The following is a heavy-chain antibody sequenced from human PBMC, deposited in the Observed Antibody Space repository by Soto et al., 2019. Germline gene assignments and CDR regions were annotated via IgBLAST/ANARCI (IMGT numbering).Heavy chain of an antibody. CDR1: GGSISSGGYY. J-gene: IGHJ3*02. D-gene: IGHD6-13*01. V-gene: IGHV4-31*03. Sequence: QVQLQESGPGLVKPSQTLSLTCTVSGGSISSGGYYWSWIRQHPGKGLEWIGYFYYSGSTYYNPSLKSRVTISVDTSKNQYSLKLSSVTAADTAVYYCARDEAASPILGAFDIWGQGTMVTGSS. CDR3: ARDEAASPILGAFDI. CDR2: FYYSGST.